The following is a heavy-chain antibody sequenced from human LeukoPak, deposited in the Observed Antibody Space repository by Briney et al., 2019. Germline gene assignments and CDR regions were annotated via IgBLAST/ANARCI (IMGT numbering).Heavy chain of an antibody. Sequence: ASVKVSCKASGYAFTSHGISWVRQAPGQGLEWMGWISAYNGNTNYAQKLQGRVTMTTDTSTSTAYMELRSLRSDDTAVYYCARDRVIVVATIIPDAFDIWGQGTMVTVSS. D-gene: IGHD1-26*01. CDR1: GYAFTSHG. CDR2: ISAYNGNT. V-gene: IGHV1-18*01. CDR3: ARDRVIVVATIIPDAFDI. J-gene: IGHJ3*02.